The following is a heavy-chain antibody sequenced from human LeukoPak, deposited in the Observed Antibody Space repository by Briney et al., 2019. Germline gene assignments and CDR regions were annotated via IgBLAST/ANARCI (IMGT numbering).Heavy chain of an antibody. J-gene: IGHJ4*02. CDR3: AREYKSRAKFDF. CDR2: ISSGSDTI. Sequence: PGGSLRLSCAGSGSTFTRHTMIWVRQAPGKGLEWISYISSGSDTIYYADSVKGRFTVSRDNAKTSLYLQMNSLRVEDTAVYFCAREYKSRAKFDFWGQGALVTVSS. CDR1: GSTFTRHT. D-gene: IGHD1-14*01. V-gene: IGHV3-48*01.